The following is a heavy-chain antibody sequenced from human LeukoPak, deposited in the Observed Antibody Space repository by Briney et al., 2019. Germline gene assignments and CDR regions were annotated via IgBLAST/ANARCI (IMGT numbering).Heavy chain of an antibody. CDR1: GYTFTSYD. Sequence: ASVKVSCKASGYTFTSYDINWVRQATGQGLEWMGWMNPNSGNTGYAQKFQGRVTITRNTSISTAYMELSSLRSEDTAVYYCARGPYSSGCLYSWGQGTLVTVSS. V-gene: IGHV1-8*03. CDR3: ARGPYSSGCLYS. J-gene: IGHJ5*02. CDR2: MNPNSGNT. D-gene: IGHD6-19*01.